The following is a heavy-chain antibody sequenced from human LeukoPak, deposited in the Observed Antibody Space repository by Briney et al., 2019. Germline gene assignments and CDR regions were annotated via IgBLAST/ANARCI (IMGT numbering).Heavy chain of an antibody. V-gene: IGHV5-51*01. J-gene: IGHJ4*02. CDR3: ARSYDSSGYEY. CDR1: GYIFTSYW. CDR2: IYPGDSDT. D-gene: IGHD3-22*01. Sequence: GGSLQISCQGSGYIFTSYWIGWVRAVPGKGLEWMGIIYPGDSDTRYSPSFQGQVTISADKSISTAYLQWSSLKASDTAMYYCARSYDSSGYEYWGQGTLVTVSS.